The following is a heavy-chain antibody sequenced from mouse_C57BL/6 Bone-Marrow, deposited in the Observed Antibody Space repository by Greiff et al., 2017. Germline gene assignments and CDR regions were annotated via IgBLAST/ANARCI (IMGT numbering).Heavy chain of an antibody. CDR1: GFNIKDDY. D-gene: IGHD2-4*01. CDR3: TTWGDYGFDY. Sequence: EVKLMESGAELVRPGASVKLSCTASGFNIKDDYMHWVKQRPEQGLEWIGWIDPENGDTEYASKFQGKATITADTSSNTAYLQLSSLTSEDTAVYYCTTWGDYGFDYWGQGTTRTVSS. V-gene: IGHV14-4*01. CDR2: IDPENGDT. J-gene: IGHJ2*01.